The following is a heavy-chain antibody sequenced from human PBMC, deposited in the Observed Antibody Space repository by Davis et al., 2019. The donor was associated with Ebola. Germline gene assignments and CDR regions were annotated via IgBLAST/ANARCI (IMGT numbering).Heavy chain of an antibody. Sequence: PGGSLRLSCAASGFTFSSSWMHWVRQAPGKGLVWVSLINNDGSITTYADSVKGRFTISRDNAKNTLYLQMNSLRAEDTAVYYCALHSSGYPRRDYWGQGTLVTVSS. CDR1: GFTFSSSW. D-gene: IGHD3-22*01. J-gene: IGHJ4*02. CDR2: INNDGSIT. V-gene: IGHV3-74*01. CDR3: ALHSSGYPRRDY.